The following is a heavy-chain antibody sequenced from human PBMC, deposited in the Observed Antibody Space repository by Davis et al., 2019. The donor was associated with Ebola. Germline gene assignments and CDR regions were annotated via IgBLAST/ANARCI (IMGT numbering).Heavy chain of an antibody. Sequence: PGGSLRLSCAASGFTFSSYWMHWVRQAPGKGLVWVSRIITDGSGTDYADSVKGRFTISRDNAKNMLYLQMNSLRAEDTAVYYCARGRYCSGGSCYSDYWGQGTLVTVSS. CDR2: IITDGSGT. CDR3: ARGRYCSGGSCYSDY. D-gene: IGHD2-15*01. CDR1: GFTFSSYW. V-gene: IGHV3-74*01. J-gene: IGHJ4*02.